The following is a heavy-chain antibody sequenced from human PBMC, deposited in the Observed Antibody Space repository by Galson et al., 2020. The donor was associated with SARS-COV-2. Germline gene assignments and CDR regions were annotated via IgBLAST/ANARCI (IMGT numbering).Heavy chain of an antibody. CDR3: ASRGFSSGWADAFDI. D-gene: IGHD6-19*01. Sequence: TGGSLRLSCAASGFTFSSYAMHWVRQAPGKGLEWVAVISYDGSNKYYADSVKGRFTISRDNSKNTLYLQMNSLRAEDTAVYYCASRGFSSGWADAFDIWGQGTMVTVSS. J-gene: IGHJ3*02. CDR2: ISYDGSNK. CDR1: GFTFSSYA. V-gene: IGHV3-30-3*01.